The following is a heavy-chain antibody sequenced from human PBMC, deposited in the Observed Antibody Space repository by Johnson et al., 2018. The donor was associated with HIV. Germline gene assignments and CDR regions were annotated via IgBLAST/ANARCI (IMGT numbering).Heavy chain of an antibody. CDR1: GFTFSSYA. Sequence: QVQLVESGGGLVQPGRSLRLSCAASGFTFSSYAMHWVRQAPGKGLEWLSVISYDGSYKYYADSVKGRFTISRDSSKNTLYLQMNSLRAEDTAVDYCARALLIAARPVGAFDIWGQGTMVTVSS. V-gene: IGHV3-30*04. J-gene: IGHJ3*02. D-gene: IGHD6-6*01. CDR2: ISYDGSYK. CDR3: ARALLIAARPVGAFDI.